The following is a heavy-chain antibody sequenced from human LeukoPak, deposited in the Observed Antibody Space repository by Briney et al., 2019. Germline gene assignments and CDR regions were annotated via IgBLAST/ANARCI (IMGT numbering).Heavy chain of an antibody. D-gene: IGHD6-19*01. Sequence: SQTLSLTCAISGDSVSSNSAAWNWIRQSPSRGLEWLGRTYYRSKWYNDYAVSVKSRITINPDTSKNQFSLQLNSVTPEDTAVYYCAREGPEHRYRMDSSGWFGDYYGMDVWGQGTTVTVSS. CDR2: TYYRSKWYN. CDR3: AREGPEHRYRMDSSGWFGDYYGMDV. V-gene: IGHV6-1*01. CDR1: GDSVSSNSAA. J-gene: IGHJ6*02.